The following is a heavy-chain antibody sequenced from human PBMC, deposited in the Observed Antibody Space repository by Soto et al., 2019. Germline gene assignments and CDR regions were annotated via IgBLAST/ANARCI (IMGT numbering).Heavy chain of an antibody. CDR1: GGSVYSNGHY. Sequence: SETLSLTCIVSGGSVYSNGHYWGWIRHPPGKGLEWIGSIDNNGVTNYNSSLKSRVTISRDTSKNQFSLRLTPVTAADTAVYYCGKILVGATGHTDADSWGPGTLVTV. CDR2: IDNNGVT. D-gene: IGHD2-15*01. J-gene: IGHJ4*02. CDR3: GKILVGATGHTDADS. V-gene: IGHV4-39*01.